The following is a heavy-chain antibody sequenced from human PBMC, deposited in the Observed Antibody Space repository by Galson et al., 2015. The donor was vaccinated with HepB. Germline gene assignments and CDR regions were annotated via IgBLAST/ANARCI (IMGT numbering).Heavy chain of an antibody. CDR1: GYSFTSYW. CDR2: IDPSDSYT. CDR3: ARPGAHYYDSSSLYSPDAFDI. V-gene: IGHV5-10-1*01. J-gene: IGHJ3*02. D-gene: IGHD3-22*01. Sequence: QSGAEVKKPGESLRISCKGSGYSFTSYWISWVRQMPGKGLEWMGRIDPSDSYTNYSPSFQGHVTISADKSISTAYLQWSSLKASDTAMYYCARPGAHYYDSSSLYSPDAFDIWGQGTMVTVSS.